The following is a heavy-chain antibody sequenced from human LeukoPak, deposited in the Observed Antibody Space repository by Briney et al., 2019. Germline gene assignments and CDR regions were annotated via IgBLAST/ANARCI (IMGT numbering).Heavy chain of an antibody. CDR1: GFTFDDYA. CDR2: ISWYSGSI. Sequence: GGSVRLSCAASGFTFDDYAMHWVRQAPGKGLEWVAGISWYSGSIGYADYLKGRFTISRDNAKNSLYLQMNSLRAEDTALYYCAKDWHYDSSGYFDYWGQRTLVTVSS. D-gene: IGHD3-22*01. V-gene: IGHV3-9*01. J-gene: IGHJ4*02. CDR3: AKDWHYDSSGYFDY.